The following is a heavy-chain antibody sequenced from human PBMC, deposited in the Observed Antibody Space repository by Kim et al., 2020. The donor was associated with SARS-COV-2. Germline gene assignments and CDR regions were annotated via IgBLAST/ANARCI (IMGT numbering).Heavy chain of an antibody. CDR3: ARDVGRGEPKVGGAFDI. J-gene: IGHJ3*02. CDR1: GGSISSGDYY. V-gene: IGHV4-30-4*01. Sequence: SETLSLTCTVSGGSISSGDYYWSWIRQPPGKGLEWIGYIYYSGSTYYNPSLKSRVTISVDTSKNQFSLKLSSVTAADTAVYYCARDVGRGEPKVGGAFDIWGQGTMVTVSS. D-gene: IGHD1-26*01. CDR2: IYYSGST.